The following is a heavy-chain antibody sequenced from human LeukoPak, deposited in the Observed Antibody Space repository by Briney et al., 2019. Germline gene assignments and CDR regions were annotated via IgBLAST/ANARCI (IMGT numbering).Heavy chain of an antibody. CDR1: GGSFSGYY. Sequence: SETLSLTCAVYGGSFSGYYWSWIRQPPGKGLEWIGEINHSGSTNYNPSLKSRVTISVDTSKNQFSLKLSSVTAADTAVYYCARVSPDCSGTSCRPWDMDTAMVQVDYWGQGTLVTVSS. J-gene: IGHJ4*02. CDR3: ARVSPDCSGTSCRPWDMDTAMVQVDY. D-gene: IGHD2-2*01. CDR2: INHSGST. V-gene: IGHV4-34*01.